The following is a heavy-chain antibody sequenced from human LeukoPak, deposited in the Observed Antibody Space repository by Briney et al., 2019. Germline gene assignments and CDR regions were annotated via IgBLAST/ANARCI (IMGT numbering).Heavy chain of an antibody. CDR3: ATPGSTGYFDY. Sequence: SVKVSCKASGGTFSSYAISWVRQAPGQGLEWMGRIIPILGIANYAQKFQGRVTITADKSTSTAYMELSSLRSEDTAVYYCATPGSTGYFDYWGQGTLVTVSS. V-gene: IGHV1-69*04. J-gene: IGHJ4*02. D-gene: IGHD3-22*01. CDR1: GGTFSSYA. CDR2: IIPILGIA.